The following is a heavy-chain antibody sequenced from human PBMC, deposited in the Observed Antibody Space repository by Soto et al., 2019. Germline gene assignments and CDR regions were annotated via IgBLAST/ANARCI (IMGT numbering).Heavy chain of an antibody. Sequence: ASVKVSCKASGDTFSRYSISWVRQAPGQGLEWMGGIIPMFGTANYAQKFQGRVTITADESTSTAYMELSSLRSEDTAVYYCARDSPHDFWGGYPRHDWYFDLWGRGTLVTVSS. CDR3: ARDSPHDFWGGYPRHDWYFDL. CDR1: GDTFSRYS. D-gene: IGHD3-3*01. V-gene: IGHV1-69*13. CDR2: IIPMFGTA. J-gene: IGHJ2*01.